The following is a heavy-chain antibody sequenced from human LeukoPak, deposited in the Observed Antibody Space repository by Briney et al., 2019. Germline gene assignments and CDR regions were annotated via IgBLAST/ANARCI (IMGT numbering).Heavy chain of an antibody. CDR3: ATAEGEN. V-gene: IGHV3-53*01. J-gene: IGHJ4*02. CDR1: QFTFSNYS. CDR2: IYSGYGT. Sequence: GGSLRLSCAASQFTFSNYSMSWVRQAAGKGLEWVSIIYSGYGTYYADSVKGRFTISRDNSKNTLYLQMNSLRAEDTAVYYCATAEGENWGQGTLVTVSS. D-gene: IGHD3-16*01.